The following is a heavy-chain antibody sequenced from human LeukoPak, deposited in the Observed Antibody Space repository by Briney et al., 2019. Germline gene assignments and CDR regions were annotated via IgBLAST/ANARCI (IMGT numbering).Heavy chain of an antibody. V-gene: IGHV3-64*01. J-gene: IGHJ2*01. CDR1: GFTFSSYA. CDR3: ARVVTFGYFDL. Sequence: GGSMRLSCAASGFTFSSYAMHWVRQAPGKGLEYVSAISSNGGSTYYANSVKGRFTISRDNSKNTLYLQMGSLRAEDMAVYYCARVVTFGYFDLWGRGTLVTVSS. CDR2: ISSNGGST.